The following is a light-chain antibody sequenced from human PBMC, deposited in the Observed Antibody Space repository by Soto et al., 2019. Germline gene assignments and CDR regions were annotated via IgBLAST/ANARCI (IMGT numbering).Light chain of an antibody. V-gene: IGKV3-11*01. Sequence: EIMMTQSPATLSLSPGEIATLSCRASQSVSSYLAWYQQKPGQAPRLLIYDASNRATGIPARFSGSGSGTDFTLTISSLEPEDFAVYYCQQRSNWTFGQGTKVDIK. CDR2: DAS. J-gene: IGKJ1*01. CDR1: QSVSSY. CDR3: QQRSNWT.